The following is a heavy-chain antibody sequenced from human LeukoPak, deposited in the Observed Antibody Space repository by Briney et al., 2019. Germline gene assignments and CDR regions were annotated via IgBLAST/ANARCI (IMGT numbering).Heavy chain of an antibody. CDR1: GFTFSSYG. D-gene: IGHD3-22*01. J-gene: IGHJ4*02. Sequence: GGSLRLSCAASGFTFSSYGMHWVSQAPGKGLEWVAVIWYDGSNKYYADSVKGRFTISRDNSKNTLYLQMNSLRAEDTAVYYCARDYLRYYDSSGLDYWGQGTLVTVSS. CDR3: ARDYLRYYDSSGLDY. V-gene: IGHV3-33*01. CDR2: IWYDGSNK.